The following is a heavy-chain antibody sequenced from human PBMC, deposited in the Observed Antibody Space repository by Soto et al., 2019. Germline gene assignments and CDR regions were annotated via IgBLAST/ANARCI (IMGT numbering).Heavy chain of an antibody. CDR3: ARHKEYSSSWYAVFDY. CDR2: IYYSGST. V-gene: IGHV4-59*08. D-gene: IGHD6-13*01. CDR1: GGSISSYY. Sequence: QVQLQESGPGLVKPSETLSLTCTVSGGSISSYYWSWIRQPPGKGLEWIGYIYYSGSTNYNPSLKSRVTISVDTSKNQFSLKLSSVTAADTAVYYCARHKEYSSSWYAVFDYWCQGTLVTVSS. J-gene: IGHJ4*02.